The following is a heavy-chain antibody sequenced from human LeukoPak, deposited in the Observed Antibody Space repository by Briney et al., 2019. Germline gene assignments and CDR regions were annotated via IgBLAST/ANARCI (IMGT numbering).Heavy chain of an antibody. V-gene: IGHV1-18*01. CDR1: GYTFTSYG. CDR3: ARGYLSYSYGSYFDY. D-gene: IGHD5-18*01. J-gene: IGHJ4*02. Sequence: ASVKVSCKASGYTFTSYGISWVRQAPGQGFEWMGWISAYNGNTNYAQKFQGRVTMTTDTSTSTAYMELRSLRSDETAVYYCARGYLSYSYGSYFDYWGQGTLVTVSS. CDR2: ISAYNGNT.